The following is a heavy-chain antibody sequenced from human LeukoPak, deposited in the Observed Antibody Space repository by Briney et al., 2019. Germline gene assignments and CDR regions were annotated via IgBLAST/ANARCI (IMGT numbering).Heavy chain of an antibody. CDR2: IGTIGDT. J-gene: IGHJ2*01. D-gene: IGHD1-1*01. CDR1: GFTFSSYD. Sequence: GGSLRLSCAASGFTFSSYDMHWVRQATGKGLEWVSAIGTIGDTYYPGSVKGRFTISREDAKNSLYLQMNSLRAGDTAVYYCARESKSSDWNDWYLDLWGRGTLVTVSS. CDR3: ARESKSSDWNDWYLDL. V-gene: IGHV3-13*01.